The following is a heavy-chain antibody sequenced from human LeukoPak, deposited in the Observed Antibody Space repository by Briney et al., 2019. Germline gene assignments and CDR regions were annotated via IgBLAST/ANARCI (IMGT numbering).Heavy chain of an antibody. CDR3: ARRWGPPTRRGYSYGYGY. D-gene: IGHD5-18*01. Sequence: ASVKVSCKASGYTFTSYDINWVRQDTGHGLEWMGRINPNSVNKGYAQKFQGRVTMTRNTSISTAYMELSSLRSEDTAVYYCARRWGPPTRRGYSYGYGYWGQGTLVTVSS. CDR2: INPNSVNK. CDR1: GYTFTSYD. V-gene: IGHV1-8*01. J-gene: IGHJ4*02.